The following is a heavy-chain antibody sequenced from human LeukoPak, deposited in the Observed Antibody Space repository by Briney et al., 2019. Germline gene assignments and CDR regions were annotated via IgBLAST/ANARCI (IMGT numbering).Heavy chain of an antibody. D-gene: IGHD1-26*01. CDR2: IYYIGST. Sequence: PSETLSLTCTVSGRSISSAYWSWLRQPPGKGLEWIGYIYYIGSTNYNPSLKSRITISVDTSKSHFSLKLSSVTAADTAVYYCARVVGATGSSDYWGQGTLVTVSS. CDR3: ARVVGATGSSDY. V-gene: IGHV4-59*01. J-gene: IGHJ4*02. CDR1: GRSISSAY.